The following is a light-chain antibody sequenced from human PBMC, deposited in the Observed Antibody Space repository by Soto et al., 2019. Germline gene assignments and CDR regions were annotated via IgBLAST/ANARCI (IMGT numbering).Light chain of an antibody. Sequence: DIQMTQSPSTLSASVGDRVTITCRASQSISSWLAWYQQKPGKAPKLLIYDASSLESGVPSRFSGSGSGTEFTRTISSLQPDDFATYYCQQGITFGQGTKLEIK. CDR2: DAS. CDR3: QQGIT. CDR1: QSISSW. J-gene: IGKJ2*01. V-gene: IGKV1-5*01.